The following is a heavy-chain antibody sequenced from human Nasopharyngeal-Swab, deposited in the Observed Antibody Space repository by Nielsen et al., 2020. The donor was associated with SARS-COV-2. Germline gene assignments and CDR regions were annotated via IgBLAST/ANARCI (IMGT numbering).Heavy chain of an antibody. CDR1: GYTFTSYG. J-gene: IGHJ5*02. V-gene: IGHV1-18*01. CDR3: ARNPGYYDFWSGYPNWFDP. Sequence: ASVKVSCKASGYTFTSYGISWVRQAPGQGLEWMGWISAYNGNTNYAQKLQGRVTMTTDTSTSTAYMELRSLRSDDTAVYYCARNPGYYDFWSGYPNWFDPWGQGTLVTVSS. CDR2: ISAYNGNT. D-gene: IGHD3-3*01.